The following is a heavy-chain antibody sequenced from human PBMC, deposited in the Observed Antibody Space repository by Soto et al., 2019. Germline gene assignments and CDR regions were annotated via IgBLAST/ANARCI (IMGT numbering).Heavy chain of an antibody. J-gene: IGHJ6*02. D-gene: IGHD3-3*01. CDR2: IKSKTDGGIT. Sequence: PGGSLRLSCAASGFTFSNAWMSWVRQAPGKGLEWVGRIKSKTDGGITDYAAPVKGRFTISRDDSKNTLYLQMNSLKTEDTAVYYCTTDLDLQYYDFWSGLAAGDYYYGMDVWGQGTTVTVSS. CDR1: GFTFSNAW. V-gene: IGHV3-15*01. CDR3: TTDLDLQYYDFWSGLAAGDYYYGMDV.